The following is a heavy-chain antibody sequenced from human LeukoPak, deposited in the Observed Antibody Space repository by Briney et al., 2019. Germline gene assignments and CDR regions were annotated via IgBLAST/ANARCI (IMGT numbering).Heavy chain of an antibody. Sequence: SETLSLTCAVYGGSSSNYFWSWIRQPPGKGLEWIGEINHSGSTNYNPSLKSRVTISVDTSKNQFSLKLSSVTAADTAVYYCAGHYYDSSGFDYWGQGTLVTVSS. CDR2: INHSGST. J-gene: IGHJ4*02. V-gene: IGHV4-34*01. D-gene: IGHD3-22*01. CDR1: GGSSSNYF. CDR3: AGHYYDSSGFDY.